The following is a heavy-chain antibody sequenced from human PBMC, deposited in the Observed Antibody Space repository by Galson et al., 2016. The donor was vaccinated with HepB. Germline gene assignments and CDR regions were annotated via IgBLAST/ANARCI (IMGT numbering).Heavy chain of an antibody. CDR1: GFTFSDFA. D-gene: IGHD6-19*01. CDR2: ISYDGSNE. Sequence: SLRLSCAASGFTFSDFAMHWVRQAPGKGLEWVAVISYDGSNEYYAGSVKGRFTISRDSSKNTLYLQMNSLRPEDTAVYYCAREGYSSGWFSTLFDHWGQGTLVTVSS. CDR3: AREGYSSGWFSTLFDH. J-gene: IGHJ4*02. V-gene: IGHV3-30-3*01.